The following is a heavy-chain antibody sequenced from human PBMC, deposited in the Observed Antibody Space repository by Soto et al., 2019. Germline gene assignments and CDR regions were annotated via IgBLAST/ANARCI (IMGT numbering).Heavy chain of an antibody. CDR3: AKDRDGAAAGPTKFYGMDV. CDR1: GFTVSSYA. J-gene: IGHJ6*02. Sequence: EVQLLESGGGLVQPGGSLRLSCAASGFTVSSYAMSRVRQAPGKGLEWVSVISDSGDSTYYADSVRGRFTISRDNSKNTLYLQMNSLRAEDTAVYYCAKDRDGAAAGPTKFYGMDVWGQGTTVTVSS. D-gene: IGHD6-13*01. CDR2: ISDSGDST. V-gene: IGHV3-23*01.